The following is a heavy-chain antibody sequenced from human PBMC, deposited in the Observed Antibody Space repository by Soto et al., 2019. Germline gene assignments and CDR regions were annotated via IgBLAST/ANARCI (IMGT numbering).Heavy chain of an antibody. CDR2: IYYSGST. V-gene: IGHV4-59*08. CDR3: ARSRYIVVVPAAIGYYYMDV. CDR1: GGSISSYY. Sequence: SETLSLTCTVSGGSISSYYWSWIRQPPGKGLEWIGYIYYSGSTNYNPSLKSRVTISVDTSKNQFSLKLSSVTAADTAVYYCARSRYIVVVPAAIGYYYMDVWGKGTTVTVSS. D-gene: IGHD2-2*01. J-gene: IGHJ6*03.